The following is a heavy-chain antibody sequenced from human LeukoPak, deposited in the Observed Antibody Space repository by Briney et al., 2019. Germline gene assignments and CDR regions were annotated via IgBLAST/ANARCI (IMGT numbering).Heavy chain of an antibody. Sequence: SETLSLTCTVSGGSISSYYWSWIRQPPGKGLEWIGYIYYSGSTNYNPSLKSRVTISVDTSKNQFSLKLSSVTAADTAVYYCVASDYCDSSGYYYVGGGTFDYWGQGTLVTVSS. CDR1: GGSISSYY. D-gene: IGHD3-22*01. CDR3: VASDYCDSSGYYYVGGGTFDY. CDR2: IYYSGST. V-gene: IGHV4-59*01. J-gene: IGHJ4*02.